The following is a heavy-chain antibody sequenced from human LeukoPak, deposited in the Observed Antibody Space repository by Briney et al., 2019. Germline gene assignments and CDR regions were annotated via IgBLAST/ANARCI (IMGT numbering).Heavy chain of an antibody. J-gene: IGHJ4*02. CDR1: GFTFSSSV. CDR2: ISYDGSNK. V-gene: IGHV3-30*04. Sequence: GGSLRLSCAASGFTFSSSVMHWVRQAPGKGLEWVAVISYDGSNKYYADSVKGRFTISRDNSKNTLYLQMNSLRAEDTAVYYCAREGGQWLVSDNWGQGTLVTVSS. CDR3: AREGGQWLVSDN. D-gene: IGHD6-19*01.